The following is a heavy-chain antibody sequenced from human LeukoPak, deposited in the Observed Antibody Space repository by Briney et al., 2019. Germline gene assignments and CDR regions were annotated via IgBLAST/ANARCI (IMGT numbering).Heavy chain of an antibody. CDR1: GFTFSNYN. CDR2: ISSSSSYI. CDR3: AREKPGVGAILDY. D-gene: IGHD1-26*01. J-gene: IGHJ4*02. V-gene: IGHV3-21*01. Sequence: PGGSLRLSCAASGFTFSNYNMNWVRQAPGKGLEWVSSISSSSSYIYYADSVRGRFTISRDNARNSLHLQMNSLRAEDTAVYYCAREKPGVGAILDYWGQGSWSPSPQ.